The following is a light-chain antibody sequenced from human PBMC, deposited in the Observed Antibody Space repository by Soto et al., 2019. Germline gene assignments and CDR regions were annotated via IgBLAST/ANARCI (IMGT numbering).Light chain of an antibody. V-gene: IGKV3-20*01. CDR2: GAS. J-gene: IGKJ4*01. Sequence: IVLTQSPGTLSLSPGDRATLSCRASQSVSSNYLGWYQQKPGQAPRLLLYGASSRAIGIPDRFSGSGSGTYFTLTISRRAPEEFAVYYCQQYDTSPPLSCGGGTKVEIK. CDR1: QSVSSNY. CDR3: QQYDTSPPLS.